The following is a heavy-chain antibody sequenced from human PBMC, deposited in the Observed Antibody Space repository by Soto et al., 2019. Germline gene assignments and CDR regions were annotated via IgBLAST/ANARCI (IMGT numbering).Heavy chain of an antibody. V-gene: IGHV3-7*03. Sequence: PGGSLRLSCAASGFTFSSYWMSWVRQAPGKGLEWVANIKQDGSEKYYVDSVKGRFTISRDNAKNSLYRKMNSLRAEDTAVYYCAREGVWGLRYFDRSYYGIDVWGQGTTVTVSS. D-gene: IGHD3-9*01. CDR1: GFTFSSYW. J-gene: IGHJ6*02. CDR3: AREGVWGLRYFDRSYYGIDV. CDR2: IKQDGSEK.